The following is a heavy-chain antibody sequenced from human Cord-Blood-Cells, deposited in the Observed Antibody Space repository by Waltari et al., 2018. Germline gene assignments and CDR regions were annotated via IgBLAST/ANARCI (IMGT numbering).Heavy chain of an antibody. Sequence: QVQLVQSGAEVKKPGSSVKVSCKASGGTLRSLPISWVRQAPGQGLEWMGGIIPIFGTANYAQKFQGRVTITADESTSTAYMELSSLRSEDTAVYYCARGPYSGSYYAFDIWGQGTMVTVSS. V-gene: IGHV1-69*12. CDR2: IIPIFGTA. CDR3: ARGPYSGSYYAFDI. CDR1: GGTLRSLP. J-gene: IGHJ3*02. D-gene: IGHD1-26*01.